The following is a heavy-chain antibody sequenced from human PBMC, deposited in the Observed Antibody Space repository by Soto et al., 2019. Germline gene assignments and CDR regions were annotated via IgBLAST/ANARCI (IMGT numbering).Heavy chain of an antibody. Sequence: QGQLVQSGAEVKKPGASVKVSCTASGNTFTNFGVTWVRQAPGQGLEWMGWISAYTDDPNYAQKFQGRVTMTIDTSTSTAYLDLRSLTSDDTAVYYYARVITGAEAWFDPWGQGTLVTVSS. V-gene: IGHV1-18*01. D-gene: IGHD1-20*01. CDR3: ARVITGAEAWFDP. CDR1: GNTFTNFG. J-gene: IGHJ5*02. CDR2: ISAYTDDP.